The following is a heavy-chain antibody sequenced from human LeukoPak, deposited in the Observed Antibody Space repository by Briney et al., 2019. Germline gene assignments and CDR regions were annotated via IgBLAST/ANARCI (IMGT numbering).Heavy chain of an antibody. CDR3: ARSRYSSSWYEESGY. CDR2: IYTSGST. J-gene: IGHJ4*02. V-gene: IGHV4-61*02. CDR1: GGSISSGSYY. Sequence: TLSLTCTVSGGSISSGSYYWSWIRQPAGKVLEWIGRIYTSGSTNYNPSLKSRVTVSVDTSKNQFSLKLSSVTAADTVVYYCARSRYSSSWYEESGYWGQGTLVTVSS. D-gene: IGHD6-13*01.